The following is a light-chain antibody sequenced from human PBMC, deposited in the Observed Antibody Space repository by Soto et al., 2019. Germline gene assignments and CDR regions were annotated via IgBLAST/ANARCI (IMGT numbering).Light chain of an antibody. Sequence: QPVLTQSSSASASLGSSVSLTCTLSSGHSSYIIAWHQQQPGKAPRYLMKLEGSGSYNKGSGVPDRFSGSSSGADRYLTISNLQFEDEADYYCETWDSNTYVFATGTKLTVL. J-gene: IGLJ1*01. CDR2: LEGSGSY. CDR3: ETWDSNTYV. V-gene: IGLV4-60*02. CDR1: SGHSSYI.